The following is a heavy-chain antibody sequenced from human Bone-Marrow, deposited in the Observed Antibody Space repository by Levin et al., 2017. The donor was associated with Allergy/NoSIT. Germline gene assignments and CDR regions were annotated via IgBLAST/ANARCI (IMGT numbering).Heavy chain of an antibody. D-gene: IGHD2-21*01. CDR3: ARDPAHDVDIDY. J-gene: IGHJ4*02. V-gene: IGHV1-2*02. Sequence: GGSLRLSCQTSGFPFSDYYTHWVRQAPGQGLEWMGWISGYNGATNYAQKFGGRVSLTRDASISTVYMEISNLKSDDTAVYYCARDPAHDVDIDYWGQGTLVTVSS. CDR2: ISGYNGAT. CDR1: GFPFSDYY.